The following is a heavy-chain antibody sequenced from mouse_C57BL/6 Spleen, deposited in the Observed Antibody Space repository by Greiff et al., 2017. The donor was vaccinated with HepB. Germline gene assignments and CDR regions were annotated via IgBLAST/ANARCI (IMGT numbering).Heavy chain of an antibody. CDR3: TPGTFAY. Sequence: VQLKESGAELVRPGASVKLSCTASGFNIKDDYMHWVKQRPEQGLEWIGWIVPENGDTEYASKFQGKATITAYTSSNTAYLQHSSLKSGDTAVCCCTPGTFAYWGKETLVTVSA. CDR2: IVPENGDT. J-gene: IGHJ3*01. V-gene: IGHV14-4*01. CDR1: GFNIKDDY.